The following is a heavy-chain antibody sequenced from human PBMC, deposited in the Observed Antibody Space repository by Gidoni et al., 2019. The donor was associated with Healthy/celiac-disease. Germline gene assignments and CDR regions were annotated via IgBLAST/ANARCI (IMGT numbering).Heavy chain of an antibody. CDR3: ARDDRDSSGYYYDAFDI. CDR2: ISAYNGNT. D-gene: IGHD3-22*01. V-gene: IGHV1-18*01. J-gene: IGHJ3*02. CDR1: GYTFTSYG. Sequence: QVQLVQSGAEVKKPGASVKVSCKASGYTFTSYGISWVRQAPGQGHEWMGWISAYNGNTNYAQKLQGRVTMTTDTSTSTAYMELRSLRSDDTAVYYCARDDRDSSGYYYDAFDIWGQGTMVTVSS.